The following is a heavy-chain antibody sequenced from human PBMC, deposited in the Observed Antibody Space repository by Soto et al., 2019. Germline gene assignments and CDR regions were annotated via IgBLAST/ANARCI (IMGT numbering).Heavy chain of an antibody. J-gene: IGHJ4*02. CDR1: GYTFSSYV. CDR2: ISPYNGYT. CDR3: AREGGVWGSFRYVDY. V-gene: IGHV1-18*04. Sequence: QVQLVQSGVEVQKPGASVKVSCKASGYTFSSYVINWLRQAPGQGLEWMGWISPYNGYTNYGQNLQGRVTLNTDASTSIVDMELRSLRSDDTAVYYCAREGGVWGSFRYVDYWGQGTLVTVSP. D-gene: IGHD3-16*02.